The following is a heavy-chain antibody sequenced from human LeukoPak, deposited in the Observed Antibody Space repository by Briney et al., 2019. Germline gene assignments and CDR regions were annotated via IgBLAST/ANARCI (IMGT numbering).Heavy chain of an antibody. J-gene: IGHJ4*02. CDR3: ARDFGSGGQIDY. CDR2: IYYSGST. V-gene: IGHV4-39*07. Sequence: PSETLSLTCTVSGGSISSSNYYWGWFRQPPGKGLEWIGSIYYSGSTYYNPSLKTRVTISVDTSKNQFSLKLRSVTAADTAVYYCARDFGSGGQIDYWGQGTLVTVSS. CDR1: GGSISSSNYY. D-gene: IGHD3-3*01.